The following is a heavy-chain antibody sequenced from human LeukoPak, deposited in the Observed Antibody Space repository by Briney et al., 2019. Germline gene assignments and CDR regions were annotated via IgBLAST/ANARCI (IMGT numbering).Heavy chain of an antibody. V-gene: IGHV3-21*01. CDR2: ISSSSSYI. CDR3: ASLTHPTSYSSSWYDY. Sequence: PGGSLRLSCAASGFTFSSYGMSWVRQAPGKGLEWVSSISSSSSYIYYADSVKGRFTISRDNAKNSLYLQMNSLRAEDTAVYYCASLTHPTSYSSSWYDYWGQGTLVTVSS. D-gene: IGHD6-13*01. CDR1: GFTFSSYG. J-gene: IGHJ4*02.